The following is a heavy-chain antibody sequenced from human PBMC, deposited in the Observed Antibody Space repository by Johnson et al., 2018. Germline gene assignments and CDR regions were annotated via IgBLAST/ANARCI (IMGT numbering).Heavy chain of an antibody. CDR1: GFTFDDYA. Sequence: EVQLVESGGGLVQPGRSLRLSCAASGFTFDDYAMHWVRQAPGKGLEWVSGISWNSGSIGYADSVKGRFTISRDNAKNSLYLQMNSRRAEDTALYYCAKDRSRYSSSSHYGMDVWGQGTTVTVAS. CDR3: AKDRSRYSSSSHYGMDV. J-gene: IGHJ6*02. V-gene: IGHV3-9*01. CDR2: ISWNSGSI. D-gene: IGHD6-6*01.